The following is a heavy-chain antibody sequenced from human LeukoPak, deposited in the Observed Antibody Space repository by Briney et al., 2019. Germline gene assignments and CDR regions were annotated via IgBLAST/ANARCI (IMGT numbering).Heavy chain of an antibody. V-gene: IGHV4-61*01. Sequence: SETLSLTCTVSGGSFSSGSYYWSWIRQPPGKGLEWIGYIYYSASTNYNPSLKSRVTISVDTSKNQFSLELSSVTAADTAVYYCARGLSSSSPLDYWGQGTLVTVSS. CDR3: ARGLSSSSPLDY. J-gene: IGHJ4*02. CDR1: GGSFSSGSYY. D-gene: IGHD6-6*01. CDR2: IYYSAST.